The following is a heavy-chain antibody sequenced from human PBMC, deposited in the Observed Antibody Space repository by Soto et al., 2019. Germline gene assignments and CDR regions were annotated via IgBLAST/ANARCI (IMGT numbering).Heavy chain of an antibody. V-gene: IGHV3-74*01. Sequence: GGSLRLSCAASRFTFSSYWMHWVRQAPGKGLVWVSRINNDGSDTIYADSVKGRFTISRDNAKNTVFLEMNSLRADDTAVYYCAKSISGAFDIWGQGTLVTVSS. CDR2: INNDGSDT. CDR1: RFTFSSYW. J-gene: IGHJ4*02. CDR3: AKSISGAFDI. D-gene: IGHD1-26*01.